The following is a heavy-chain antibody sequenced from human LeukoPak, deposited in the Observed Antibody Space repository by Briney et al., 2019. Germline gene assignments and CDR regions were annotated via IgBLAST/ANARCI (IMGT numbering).Heavy chain of an antibody. CDR2: INPNSGGT. V-gene: IGHV1-2*02. CDR1: GYTFTGYY. Sequence: ASVKVSCKASGYTFTGYYMHWVRQAPGQGLEWMGWINPNSGGTNYAQKFQGRVTMTRDTSISTAYMELSRLRSDDTAVYYCARAPQGVLMVYVIGYWGQGTLVTVSS. CDR3: ARAPQGVLMVYVIGY. D-gene: IGHD2-8*01. J-gene: IGHJ4*02.